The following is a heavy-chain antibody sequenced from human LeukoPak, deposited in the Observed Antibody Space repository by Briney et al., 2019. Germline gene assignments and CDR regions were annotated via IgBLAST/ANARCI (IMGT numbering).Heavy chain of an antibody. CDR1: GFTFSSYW. CDR2: IITNSDYR. Sequence: PGGSLRLSCAASGFTFSSYWMYWVRQAPGKGLEWVSSIITNSDYRYYADSLKGRFTISRDNAKNSLYLQMNSLSAEDTAVYYCVRGEVWFDPWGQGTLVTVSA. J-gene: IGHJ5*02. CDR3: VRGEVWFDP. V-gene: IGHV3-21*06. D-gene: IGHD1-26*01.